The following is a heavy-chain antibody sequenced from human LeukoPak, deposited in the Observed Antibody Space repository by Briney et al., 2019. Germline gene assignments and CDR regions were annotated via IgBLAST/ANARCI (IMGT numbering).Heavy chain of an antibody. Sequence: GGSLRLSCAASGFTFSSYGMNWVRQAPGKGLEWVSAISGSGGSTYYADSVRGRFTISRDNSKDTLYLQMNSLRAEDTAVYYCAKEYGSGSYYPYWGQGTLVTVSS. CDR1: GFTFSSYG. CDR3: AKEYGSGSYYPY. CDR2: ISGSGGST. J-gene: IGHJ4*02. D-gene: IGHD3-10*01. V-gene: IGHV3-23*01.